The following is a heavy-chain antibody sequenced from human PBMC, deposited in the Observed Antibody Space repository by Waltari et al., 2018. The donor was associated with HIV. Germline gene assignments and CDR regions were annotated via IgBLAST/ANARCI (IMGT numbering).Heavy chain of an antibody. CDR3: ARGLDILTGYYHWFSDL. V-gene: IGHV4-61*02. CDR2: IDISGSA. D-gene: IGHD3-9*01. Sequence: QVQLQESGPGLVKPSQTLSLTCTVPGGSITSGRSYWIWIRQPAGKGLEGIGRIDISGSANYNPSLRSRVTMSLDTSKNQFSLKLTSVTAADTAVYYCARGLDILTGYYHWFSDLWGRGTLVTVSS. CDR1: GGSITSGRSY. J-gene: IGHJ2*01.